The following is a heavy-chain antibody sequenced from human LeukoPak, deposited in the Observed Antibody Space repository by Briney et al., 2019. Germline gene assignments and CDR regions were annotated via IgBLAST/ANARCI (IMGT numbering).Heavy chain of an antibody. CDR3: AREVGGSYYFDY. V-gene: IGHV4-59*01. Sequence: PSETLSLTCTVSGGSISSYYWSWIRQPPGKGLEWIGYIYYSGSTNYNPSLKSRVTISVDTSKNQFSLKLSSVTAADTAVYYCAREVGGSYYFDYWGQGTLVTVSS. CDR2: IYYSGST. J-gene: IGHJ4*02. D-gene: IGHD1-26*01. CDR1: GGSISSYY.